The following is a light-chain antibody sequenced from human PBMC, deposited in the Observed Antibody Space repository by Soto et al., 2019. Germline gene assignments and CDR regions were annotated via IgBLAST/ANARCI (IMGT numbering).Light chain of an antibody. J-gene: IGKJ3*01. Sequence: DIQMTQSPYSLSASVGDRVTITCQASQDISNYLNWYQQKPGKAPKLLIYDASNLETGVPSRFSGSVSGTDFTFTISSLQPEDIATYYCLQYDNLPLFGPGTKVDIK. CDR3: LQYDNLPL. CDR1: QDISNY. CDR2: DAS. V-gene: IGKV1-33*01.